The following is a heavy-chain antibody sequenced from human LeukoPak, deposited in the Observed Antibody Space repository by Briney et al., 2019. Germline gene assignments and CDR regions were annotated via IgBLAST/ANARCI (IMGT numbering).Heavy chain of an antibody. J-gene: IGHJ4*02. CDR2: ISGSGGST. Sequence: GGSLRLSCAASVFTFSSYAMSWVRQVPGKGLEWVSAISGSGGSTYCADSVKGRFTISRDNSKNTLYLQMNSLKAEDTAVYYCAKAISFGYYFDCWGQRTLVTVSS. CDR3: AKAISFGYYFDC. D-gene: IGHD3-3*01. V-gene: IGHV3-23*01. CDR1: VFTFSSYA.